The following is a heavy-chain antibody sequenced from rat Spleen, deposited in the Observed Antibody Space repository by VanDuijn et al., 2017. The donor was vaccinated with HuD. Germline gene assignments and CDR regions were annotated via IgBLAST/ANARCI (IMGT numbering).Heavy chain of an antibody. J-gene: IGHJ2*01. V-gene: IGHV4-2*01. Sequence: EVQLVESGGGLVQPGRSLKLSCAASGFNFNDYWMGWVRQAPGKGLEWIGEINKDSSIKKYNPSLKDKLTISRDNAQNILYLEMSKLGSEDTAIYYCVREAFGVDYWGEGVKVTVSS. CDR2: INKDSSIK. CDR1: GFNFNDYW. D-gene: IGHD4-3*01. CDR3: VREAFGVDY.